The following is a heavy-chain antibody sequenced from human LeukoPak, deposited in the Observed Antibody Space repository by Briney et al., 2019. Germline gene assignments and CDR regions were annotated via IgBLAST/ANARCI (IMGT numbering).Heavy chain of an antibody. V-gene: IGHV4-4*07. Sequence: PSETLSLTCTVSGGSISSSYWSWIRQPAGKGLEWIGRIYTSGSTNYNPSLKSRVTMSVDTSKNQFSLKLSSVTAADTAVYYCARDGNYNWNDGDAFDIWGQGTMVTVSS. CDR1: GGSISSSY. D-gene: IGHD1-1*01. CDR3: ARDGNYNWNDGDAFDI. J-gene: IGHJ3*02. CDR2: IYTSGST.